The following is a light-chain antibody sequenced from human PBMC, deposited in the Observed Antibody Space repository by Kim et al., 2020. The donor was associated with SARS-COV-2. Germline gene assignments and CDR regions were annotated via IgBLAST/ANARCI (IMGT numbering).Light chain of an antibody. CDR3: QQSYGSPRT. Sequence: DIQMTQSPSSLSASVGDRVTITCRASQSISYYLNWYQQKPGRAPKLLIFAAFSLQSGVPSRFSGNASGTDFTLTISSLQSEDFATYSCQQSYGSPRTFGQGTKVDIK. CDR1: QSISYY. J-gene: IGKJ1*01. V-gene: IGKV1-39*01. CDR2: AAF.